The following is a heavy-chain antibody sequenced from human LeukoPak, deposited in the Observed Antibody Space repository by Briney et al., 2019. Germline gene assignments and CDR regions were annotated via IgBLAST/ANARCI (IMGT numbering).Heavy chain of an antibody. CDR3: ARKSSISTSHPEDC. CDR1: GFTFNYYA. D-gene: IGHD1-26*01. V-gene: IGHV3-23*01. Sequence: TGGSLRLSCAASGFTFNYYAMTWVRQAPGKGLQWVSSITNLGVGSYYADSVKGRFTIYRDNSKNTLYLQMSSLRVEDTAVYYCARKSSISTSHPEDCWGQGTLVTVSS. J-gene: IGHJ4*02. CDR2: ITNLGVGS.